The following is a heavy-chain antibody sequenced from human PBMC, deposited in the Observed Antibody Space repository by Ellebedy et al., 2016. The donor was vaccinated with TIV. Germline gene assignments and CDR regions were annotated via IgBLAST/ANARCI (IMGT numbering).Heavy chain of an antibody. CDR3: TRGLDCTGGSCYSTWFDP. CDR1: GYTFTGYD. Sequence: AASVKVSCKASGYTFTGYDINWVRQATGQGLEWMGWMNPNSGRTGYAQKFQGRVTMTRNTSISTAYMELSSMRSEDTAVYYCTRGLDCTGGSCYSTWFDPWGQGTLVTVSS. J-gene: IGHJ5*02. CDR2: MNPNSGRT. V-gene: IGHV1-8*02. D-gene: IGHD2-15*01.